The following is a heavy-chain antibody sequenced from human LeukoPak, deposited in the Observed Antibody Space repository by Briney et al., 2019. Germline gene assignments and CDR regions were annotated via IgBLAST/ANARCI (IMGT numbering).Heavy chain of an antibody. V-gene: IGHV3-7*01. J-gene: IGHJ4*02. CDR2: IKQDGSET. CDR3: ARDYVLKY. CDR1: GFTLSSYW. D-gene: IGHD3-16*01. Sequence: GRCLRLSCAASGFTLSSYWMSWVRQAPGKGLEWVANIKQDGSETYYVDSVKGRFTISRDNAKNSLYLQMNSLRAEDTAVYYCARDYVLKYWGQGTLVTVSS.